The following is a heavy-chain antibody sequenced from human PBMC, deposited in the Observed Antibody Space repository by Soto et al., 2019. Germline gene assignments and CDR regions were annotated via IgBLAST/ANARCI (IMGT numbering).Heavy chain of an antibody. CDR2: ISWNSGSI. V-gene: IGHV3-9*01. J-gene: IGHJ2*01. CDR1: GFTFDDYA. D-gene: IGHD2-2*01. CDR3: AKVGCISTSCGYFDL. Sequence: EVQLVESGGGLVQPGRSLRLSCAASGFTFDDYAMHWVRQAPGKGLEWVSGISWNSGSIGYADSVKGRFTISRDNAKNSLYLQMNSLRAEDTALYYCAKVGCISTSCGYFDLWGRGTLVTVSS.